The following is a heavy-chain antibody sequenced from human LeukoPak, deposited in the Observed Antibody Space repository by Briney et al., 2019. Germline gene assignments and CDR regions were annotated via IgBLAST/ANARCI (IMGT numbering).Heavy chain of an antibody. V-gene: IGHV3-30*02. D-gene: IGHD2-2*01. CDR2: MQYDGSEE. Sequence: QPGGSLRLSCAASGFSFTTYGMHWVREAPRKGLEWVTFMQYDGSEEYYADSVKGRFTISRDNSKNTLYLQMDSLRGEDTAVYYCAGKAAAYYFVYWGQGTLVTVSS. CDR3: AGKAAAYYFVY. J-gene: IGHJ4*02. CDR1: GFSFTTYG.